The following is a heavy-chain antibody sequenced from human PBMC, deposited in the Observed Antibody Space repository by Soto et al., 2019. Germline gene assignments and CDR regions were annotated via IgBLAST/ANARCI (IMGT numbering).Heavy chain of an antibody. Sequence: GGSLRLSCAASGFPFSPYGMHWVRQAPGKGLEWVAGISNDGSNTYYGDSVKGRFTISRDNSEKTLYLQMNSLRAADTAVYYCAKEPPAIAAGGTDSWGQGTLVTSP. CDR3: AKEPPAIAAGGTDS. V-gene: IGHV3-30*18. CDR1: GFPFSPYG. CDR2: ISNDGSNT. J-gene: IGHJ4*02. D-gene: IGHD6-13*01.